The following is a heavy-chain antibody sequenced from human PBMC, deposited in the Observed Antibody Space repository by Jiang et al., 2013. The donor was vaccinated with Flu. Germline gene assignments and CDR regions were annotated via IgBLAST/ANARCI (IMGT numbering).Heavy chain of an antibody. Sequence: VQLVESGGSVVQPGGSLRLSCAASGFTFSACAMHWVRRAPGKGLEWVATLSFDGRTDQYADSVKGRFTISRDNSKNTLFLQMNTLGPDDSALYYCARFGTRFPYYYEPGGDAGPFDVWGQGTSVTVS. J-gene: IGHJ3*01. CDR2: LSFDGRTD. CDR1: GFTFSACA. CDR3: ARFGTRFPYYYEPGGDAGPFDV. D-gene: IGHD3-22*01. V-gene: IGHV3-30*04.